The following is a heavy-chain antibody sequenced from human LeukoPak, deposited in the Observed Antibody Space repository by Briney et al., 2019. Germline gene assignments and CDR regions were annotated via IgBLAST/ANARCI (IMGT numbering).Heavy chain of an antibody. CDR1: GGSISSRSYY. V-gene: IGHV4-39*01. CDR2: IYYSGST. Sequence: SGTLSLTCTVSGGSISSRSYYWGWIRQPPGKGLEWIGSIYYSGSTYYNPSLKSRVTISVDTSKNQFSLKLSSVTAADTAVYYCARLVDGAFDIWGQGTMVTVSS. J-gene: IGHJ3*02. D-gene: IGHD6-19*01. CDR3: ARLVDGAFDI.